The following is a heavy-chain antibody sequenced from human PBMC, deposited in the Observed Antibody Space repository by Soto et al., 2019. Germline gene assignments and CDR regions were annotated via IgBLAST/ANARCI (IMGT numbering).Heavy chain of an antibody. Sequence: KPSETLSLTCTVSGGSISSSSYYWGWIRQPPGKGLEWIGSIYYSGSTYYNPSLKSRVTISVDTSKNQFSLKLSSVTAADTAVYYCARTWGVIDYWGQGTLVTVSS. D-gene: IGHD3-10*01. CDR2: IYYSGST. CDR1: GGSISSSSYY. V-gene: IGHV4-39*07. J-gene: IGHJ4*02. CDR3: ARTWGVIDY.